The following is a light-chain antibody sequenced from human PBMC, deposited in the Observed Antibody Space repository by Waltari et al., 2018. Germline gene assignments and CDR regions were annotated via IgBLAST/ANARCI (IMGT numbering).Light chain of an antibody. CDR1: SRDAGDYDH. Sequence: QSALTQPASVSGSPGQSTTISCTGTSRDAGDYDHVSWYQQHPGKAPKLMIYDVRKRPSGVSIRFSGSKSGNTASLTISGLQAEDEADYYCSSYTTSSTLFGTGTKVTVL. J-gene: IGLJ1*01. CDR2: DVR. V-gene: IGLV2-14*03. CDR3: SSYTTSSTL.